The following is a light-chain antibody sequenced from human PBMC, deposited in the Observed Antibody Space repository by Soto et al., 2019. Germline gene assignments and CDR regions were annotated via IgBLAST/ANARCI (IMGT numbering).Light chain of an antibody. CDR1: QSLSSS. V-gene: IGKV3-15*01. CDR3: QQYDNWPWT. J-gene: IGKJ1*01. CDR2: GTS. Sequence: KLLTQSPGTLSLSPGERATLFCRASQSLSSSLAWYQQKSGQAPRLIIYGTSRRATVVPVRFSGSGSGTDFTLTISSPQSEDFGVYFCQQYDNWPWTFGQGTKVEMK.